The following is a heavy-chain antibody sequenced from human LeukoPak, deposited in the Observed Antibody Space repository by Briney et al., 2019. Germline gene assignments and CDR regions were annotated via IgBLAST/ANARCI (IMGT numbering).Heavy chain of an antibody. J-gene: IGHJ3*02. CDR2: ISSSGSTI. CDR1: GFTFSDYY. D-gene: IGHD6-6*01. CDR3: AKDLREYTSSPRNAFHI. V-gene: IGHV3-11*04. Sequence: SGGSLRLSCAASGFTFSDYYMSWIRQAPGKGLEWVSYISSSGSTIYYADSVKGRFTISRDNAKNTLYLQMNSLRAEDTALYYCAKDLREYTSSPRNAFHIWGQGTMVTVSS.